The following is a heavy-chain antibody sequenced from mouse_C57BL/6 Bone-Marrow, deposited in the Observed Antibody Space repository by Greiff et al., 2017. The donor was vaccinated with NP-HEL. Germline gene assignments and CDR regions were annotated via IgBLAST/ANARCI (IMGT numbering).Heavy chain of an antibody. CDR1: GFSLTSYG. D-gene: IGHD2-3*01. Sequence: VQLQQSGPGLVAPSQSLSITCTVSGFSLTSYGVDWVRQSPGKGLEWLGVIWGVGSTNYNSALKSRLSIRKDNYKSQVFLKMNSLQTDDTAMYYCAREFYDGFYYYAMDYWGQGTSVTVSS. V-gene: IGHV2-6*01. J-gene: IGHJ4*01. CDR2: IWGVGST. CDR3: AREFYDGFYYYAMDY.